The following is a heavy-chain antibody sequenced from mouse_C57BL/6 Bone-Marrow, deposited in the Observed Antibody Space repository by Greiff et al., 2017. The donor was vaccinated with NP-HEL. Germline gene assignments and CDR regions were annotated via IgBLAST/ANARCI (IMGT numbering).Heavy chain of an antibody. V-gene: IGHV1-66*01. J-gene: IGHJ1*03. CDR2: IYPGSGNT. D-gene: IGHD2-1*01. Sequence: VQLQESGPGLVKPGASVKISCKASGYSFTSYYIHWVKQRPGQGLEWIGWIYPGSGNTKYNEKFKGKATLTEDTSSSTAYMQRSSLTSEDSAVYYCARALLPWYFDVGGTGTTVTVSA. CDR1: GYSFTSYY. CDR3: ARALLPWYFDV.